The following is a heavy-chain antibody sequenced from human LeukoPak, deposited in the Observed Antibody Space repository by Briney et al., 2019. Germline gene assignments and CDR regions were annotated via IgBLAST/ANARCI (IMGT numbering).Heavy chain of an antibody. CDR2: IYTGGNT. D-gene: IGHD3-22*01. CDR1: GFTVDSNY. V-gene: IGHV3-53*01. CDR3: ARGDDSGYYDYFD. Sequence: GGSLRLSCAASGFTVDSNYLSWVRQAPGKGLEWVSTIYTGGNTYYAASVKGRFTISRDFSKNTVFLHMNSLRAEDTAMYYCARGDDSGYYDYFDWGQGALVTVSS. J-gene: IGHJ4*02.